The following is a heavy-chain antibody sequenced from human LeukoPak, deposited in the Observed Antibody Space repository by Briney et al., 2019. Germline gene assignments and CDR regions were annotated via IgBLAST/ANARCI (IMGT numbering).Heavy chain of an antibody. Sequence: QSGGSLRLSCAASGFTFSSYGMHWVRQAPGKGLEWVAVISYDGSNKYYADSVKGRFTISRDNSKNTLYLQMNSLRAEDTAVYYCARRVLTGDAFDIWGQGTMVTVSS. CDR3: ARRVLTGDAFDI. V-gene: IGHV3-30*03. CDR2: ISYDGSNK. D-gene: IGHD3-9*01. CDR1: GFTFSSYG. J-gene: IGHJ3*02.